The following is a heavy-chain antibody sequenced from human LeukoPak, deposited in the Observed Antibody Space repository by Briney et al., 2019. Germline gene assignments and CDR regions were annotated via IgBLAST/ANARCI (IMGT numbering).Heavy chain of an antibody. CDR3: ARGSPPRRNYDSRGYYSYYFDY. J-gene: IGHJ4*02. V-gene: IGHV1-18*01. D-gene: IGHD3-22*01. CDR1: GYTFTSYG. CDR2: ISAYNGNT. Sequence: GASVKVSCKASGYTFTSYGISWARQAPGQGLEWMGWISAYNGNTHYAQKLQGRVTMTTDTSTSTVYMELRSLRSDDTAVYYCARGSPPRRNYDSRGYYSYYFDYWGQGTLVTVSS.